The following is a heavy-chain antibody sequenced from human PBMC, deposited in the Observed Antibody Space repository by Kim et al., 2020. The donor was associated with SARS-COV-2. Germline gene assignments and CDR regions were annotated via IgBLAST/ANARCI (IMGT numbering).Heavy chain of an antibody. J-gene: IGHJ5*02. D-gene: IGHD3-10*01. Sequence: GGSLRLSCAASGFTFSSYAMSWVRQAPGKGLEWVSAISGSGGSTYYADSVKGRFTISRDNSKNTLYLQMNSLRAEDTAVYYCAKDRWDYYGSGSYYWVGSDWFDPWGQGTLVTVSS. V-gene: IGHV3-23*01. CDR2: ISGSGGST. CDR1: GFTFSSYA. CDR3: AKDRWDYYGSGSYYWVGSDWFDP.